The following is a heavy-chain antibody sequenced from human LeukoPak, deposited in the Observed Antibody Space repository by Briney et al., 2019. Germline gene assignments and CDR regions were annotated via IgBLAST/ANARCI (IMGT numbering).Heavy chain of an antibody. Sequence: ASVKVSCKASGYTFTSYDINWVRQATGQGLEWMGWMNPNSGNTGYAQKFQGRVTMTRNTSISTAYMELSSLRSGDTAVYYCARVGGSWYSSSSDWKHDWFDPWGQGTLVTVSS. V-gene: IGHV1-8*01. J-gene: IGHJ5*02. D-gene: IGHD6-13*01. CDR2: MNPNSGNT. CDR1: GYTFTSYD. CDR3: ARVGGSWYSSSSDWKHDWFDP.